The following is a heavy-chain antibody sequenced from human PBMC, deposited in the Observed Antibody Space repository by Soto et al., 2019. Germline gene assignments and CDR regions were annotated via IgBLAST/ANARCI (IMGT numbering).Heavy chain of an antibody. V-gene: IGHV1-2*02. CDR1: GYTFTVYF. J-gene: IGHJ6*01. CDR2: INPETGGT. D-gene: IGHD2-2*01. CDR3: ARERYQVISDGMDV. Sequence: APVKGSCKASGYTFTVYFVHWCRKSPGQGLEWMGWINPETGGTSYAQKFQGRVTLSRDTSINTAYLEVSRLRFDDAAVYFCARERYQVISDGMDVRGQANTVTVCS.